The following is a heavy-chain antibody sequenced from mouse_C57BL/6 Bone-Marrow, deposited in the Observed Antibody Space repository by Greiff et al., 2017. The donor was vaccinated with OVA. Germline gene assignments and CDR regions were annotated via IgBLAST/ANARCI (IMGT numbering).Heavy chain of an antibody. Sequence: EVKLMESGPGLVKPSQSLSLTCSVTGYSITSGYYWYWIRQFPGNKLEWMGYISYDGSNNYNPSLKNRISITRDTSKNQFFLKLNSVTTEDTATYYCARDTYSGSSYLYMDYWGQGTTLTVSS. CDR2: ISYDGSN. CDR3: ARDTYSGSSYLYMDY. CDR1: GYSITSGYY. V-gene: IGHV3-6*01. D-gene: IGHD1-1*01. J-gene: IGHJ2*01.